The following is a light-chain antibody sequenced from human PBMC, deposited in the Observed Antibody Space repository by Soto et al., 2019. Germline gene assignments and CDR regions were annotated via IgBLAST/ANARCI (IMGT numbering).Light chain of an antibody. CDR3: RRYGRSPPIT. CDR1: QSVSSNY. J-gene: IGKJ5*01. CDR2: GAS. Sequence: EIVLTQSPGTLSLSPGERATLSCRAIQSVSSNYLAWYQQKPGQTPRLLIYGASSRATGIPDRFSGSGSGTDFTLTISRLEPEDFAVYYCRRYGRSPPITFGQGTRLEIK. V-gene: IGKV3-20*01.